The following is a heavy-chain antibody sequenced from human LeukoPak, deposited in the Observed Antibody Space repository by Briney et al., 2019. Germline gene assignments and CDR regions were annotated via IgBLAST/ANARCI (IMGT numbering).Heavy chain of an antibody. D-gene: IGHD1-26*01. J-gene: IGHJ2*01. CDR2: IYYSGST. CDR1: GGSISSYY. V-gene: IGHV4-59*12. CDR3: ARTHSGSYFPLYWYFDL. Sequence: SETLSLTCTVSGGSISSYYWSWIRQPPGKGLEWIGSIYYSGSTYYNPSLKSRVTISVDTSKNQFSLKLSSVTAADTAVYYCARTHSGSYFPLYWYFDLWGRGTLVTVSS.